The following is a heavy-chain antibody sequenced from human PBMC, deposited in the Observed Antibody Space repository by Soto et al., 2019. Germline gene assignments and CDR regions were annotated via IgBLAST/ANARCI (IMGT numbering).Heavy chain of an antibody. D-gene: IGHD6-13*01. CDR1: GFSLITCGVG. V-gene: IGHV2-5*01. CDR2: IYWNADE. Sequence: QLTLKASGPTLVKPTQTLTLTCTFSGFSLITCGVGVGWIRQTPGKALEWLALIYWNADELYSPSLESRLPITKETSNNQVVLTMTNMDPVDTATYCCVYRRGISTAGPGGQVTLVTVSS. J-gene: IGHJ5*02. CDR3: VYRRGISTAGP.